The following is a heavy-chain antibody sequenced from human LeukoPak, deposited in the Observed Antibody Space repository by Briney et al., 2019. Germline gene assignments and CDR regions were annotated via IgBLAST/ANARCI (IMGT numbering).Heavy chain of an antibody. CDR3: ARSRRGRPIDY. CDR1: GGSISSSNW. CDR2: IYHSGST. Sequence: PSGTLSLTCAVSGGSISSSNWWSWVRQPPGKGLEWIGEIYHSGSTNYNPSLKSRVTISVDTSKNQFSLKLSSVTAADTAVYYCARSRRGRPIDYWGQGTLVTVSS. V-gene: IGHV4-4*02. D-gene: IGHD3-10*01. J-gene: IGHJ4*02.